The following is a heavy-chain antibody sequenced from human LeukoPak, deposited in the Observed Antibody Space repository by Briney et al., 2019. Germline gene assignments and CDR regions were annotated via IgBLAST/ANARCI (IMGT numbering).Heavy chain of an antibody. CDR3: ASPGIAAAALEYYFDY. CDR1: GGSISSSSYY. Sequence: SETLSLTCTVSGGSISSSSYYWGWIRQPPGEGLEWIGSIYYSGSTYYNPSLKSRVTISVDTSKNQFSLKLSSVTAADTAVYYCASPGIAAAALEYYFDYWGQGTLVTVSS. CDR2: IYYSGST. V-gene: IGHV4-39*01. D-gene: IGHD6-13*01. J-gene: IGHJ4*02.